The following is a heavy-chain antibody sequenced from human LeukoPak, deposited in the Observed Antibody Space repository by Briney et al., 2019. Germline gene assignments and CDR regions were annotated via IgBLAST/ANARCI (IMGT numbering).Heavy chain of an antibody. Sequence: GGSLRLSCAASGFTVSSNYMSWVRQAPGKGLEWVSVIYSGGSTYYADSVKGRFTISRDNAKNSLYLQMNSLRAEDTAVYYCARDIRSSPVPYGMDVWGQGTTVTVSS. J-gene: IGHJ6*02. CDR3: ARDIRSSPVPYGMDV. D-gene: IGHD2-2*01. CDR2: IYSGGST. V-gene: IGHV3-53*01. CDR1: GFTVSSNY.